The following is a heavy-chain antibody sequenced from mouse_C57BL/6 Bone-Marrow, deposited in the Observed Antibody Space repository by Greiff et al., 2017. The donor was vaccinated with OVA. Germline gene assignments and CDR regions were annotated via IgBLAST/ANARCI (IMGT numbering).Heavy chain of an antibody. Sequence: VESGGGLVKPGGSLKLACAASGFTFSSYTMSWVRQTPEKRLEWVATISGGGGNTYYPDSVKGRFTISRDNAKNTLYLQMSSLRSEDTALYYCARHLFYYAMDYWGQGTSVTVSS. CDR1: GFTFSSYT. D-gene: IGHD6-1*01. J-gene: IGHJ4*01. V-gene: IGHV5-9*01. CDR2: ISGGGGNT. CDR3: ARHLFYYAMDY.